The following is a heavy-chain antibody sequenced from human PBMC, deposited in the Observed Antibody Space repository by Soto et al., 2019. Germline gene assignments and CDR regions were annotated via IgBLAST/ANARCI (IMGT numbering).Heavy chain of an antibody. J-gene: IGHJ4*02. CDR3: ARGRYGDY. D-gene: IGHD1-1*01. V-gene: IGHV1-18*01. Sequence: QVHLVQSGAEVKKPGASVKVSCQGSGYAFTTYGITWVRQAPGLGLEWMGWISAHNGNTNYAQKLQGRVTVTRDTSTSTAYMELRSLRYDDTAVDYCARGRYGDYWGQGALVTVPS. CDR1: GYAFTTYG. CDR2: ISAHNGNT.